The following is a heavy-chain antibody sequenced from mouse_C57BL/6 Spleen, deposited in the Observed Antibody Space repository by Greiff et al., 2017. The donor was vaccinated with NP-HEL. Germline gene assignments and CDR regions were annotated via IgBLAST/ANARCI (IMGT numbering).Heavy chain of an antibody. CDR1: GYAFSSYW. J-gene: IGHJ2*01. V-gene: IGHV1-80*01. Sequence: VQLVESGAELVKPGASVKISCKASGYAFSSYWMNWVKQRPGKGLEWIGQIYPGDGDTNYNGKFKGKATLTADKSSSTAYMQLSSLTSEDSAVYFCARSRAYYDYDGGFDYWGQGTTLTVSS. CDR2: IYPGDGDT. CDR3: ARSRAYYDYDGGFDY. D-gene: IGHD2-4*01.